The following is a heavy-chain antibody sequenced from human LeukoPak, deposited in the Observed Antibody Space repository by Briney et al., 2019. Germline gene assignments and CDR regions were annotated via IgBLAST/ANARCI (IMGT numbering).Heavy chain of an antibody. D-gene: IGHD3-10*01. CDR2: IYYSGST. V-gene: IGHV4-59*08. Sequence: SETLSLTCTVSGGSISSYYWSWIRQPPGKGLEWIGYIYYSGSTNYNPSLKSRVTISVDTSNNQFSLGLSSVTAADAAVYYCARRGWFGELLTNAEYFQHWGQGTLVTVSS. CDR3: ARRGWFGELLTNAEYFQH. CDR1: GGSISSYY. J-gene: IGHJ1*01.